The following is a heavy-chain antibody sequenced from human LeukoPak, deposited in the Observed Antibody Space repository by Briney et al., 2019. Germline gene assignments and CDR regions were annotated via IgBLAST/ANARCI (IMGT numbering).Heavy chain of an antibody. Sequence: LSGGSLRLSGAAAAFTLSTTRMHWVGQDPGKGLVWVSRISSDGIGTKYADSVKGRFTISRDHAKNTLYLQMNSLRAEDTAVYYCARGGGGYYFDYWGQGTLVTVSS. V-gene: IGHV3-74*01. CDR2: ISSDGIGT. CDR3: ARGGGGYYFDY. J-gene: IGHJ4*02. D-gene: IGHD3-10*01. CDR1: AFTLSTTR.